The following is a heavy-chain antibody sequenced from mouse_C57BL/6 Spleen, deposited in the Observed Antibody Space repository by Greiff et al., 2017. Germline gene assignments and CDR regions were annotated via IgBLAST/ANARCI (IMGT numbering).Heavy chain of an antibody. D-gene: IGHD1-1*01. J-gene: IGHJ2*01. Sequence: QVQLQQSGAELAKPGASVTLSCKASGYTFTSYWMHWVKPRPGQGLEWIGYINPSSGYTKYNQKFKDKATLTADKSSSTAYMQLSSLTNEDSAVYYCARSWNLTTVVATDYWGQGTTLTVSS. CDR3: ARSWNLTTVVATDY. CDR1: GYTFTSYW. CDR2: INPSSGYT. V-gene: IGHV1-7*01.